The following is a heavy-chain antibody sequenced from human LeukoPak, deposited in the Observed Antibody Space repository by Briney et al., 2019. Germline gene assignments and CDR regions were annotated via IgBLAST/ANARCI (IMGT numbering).Heavy chain of an antibody. V-gene: IGHV3-74*01. Sequence: GGSLRLSCAASGFTFDDYGMSWVRQAPGKGLVWVSRINSDGSSTSYADSVKGRFTISRDNAKNTLYLQMNSLRAEDTAVYYCASLDISIAAATSFFDYWGQGTLVTVSS. CDR1: GFTFDDYG. CDR3: ASLDISIAAATSFFDY. CDR2: INSDGSST. J-gene: IGHJ4*02. D-gene: IGHD6-13*01.